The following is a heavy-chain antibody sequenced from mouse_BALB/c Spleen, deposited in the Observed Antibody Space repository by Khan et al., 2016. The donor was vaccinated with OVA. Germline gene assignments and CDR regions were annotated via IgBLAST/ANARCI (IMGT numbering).Heavy chain of an antibody. Sequence: QVQLKESGPGLVQPSQSLSITCTVSGFSLTNYGVHWVRQSPGKGLEWLGMIWSGGITDYNATFISRLTISKDNSRSQVFFKMNSLQAGDTAIYYCARNRNGYFDYWGQGTTLTVSS. V-gene: IGHV2-2*01. CDR2: IWSGGIT. J-gene: IGHJ2*01. D-gene: IGHD1-1*02. CDR1: GFSLTNYG. CDR3: ARNRNGYFDY.